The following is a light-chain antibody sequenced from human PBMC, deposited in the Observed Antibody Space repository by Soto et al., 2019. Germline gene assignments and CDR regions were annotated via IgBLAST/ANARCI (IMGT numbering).Light chain of an antibody. V-gene: IGKV1-5*03. CDR3: QQYNSYSYT. CDR1: QSISSW. CDR2: KAS. J-gene: IGKJ2*01. Sequence: DLQMTQSPSTLSASVGDRVTITCPASQSISSWLAWYQQQPGKAPKLLIYKASSLESGVPSRFSGSGSGPEFTLTISSLQPDDFATYYCQQYNSYSYTFGQGTKLEIK.